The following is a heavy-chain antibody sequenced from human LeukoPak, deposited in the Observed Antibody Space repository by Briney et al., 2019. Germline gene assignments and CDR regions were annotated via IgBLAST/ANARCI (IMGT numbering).Heavy chain of an antibody. CDR1: GGSISSGGYY. Sequence: SQTLSLTCTVSGGSISSGGYYWSWIRQHPGTGLEWIGYIYYSGSTYYNPSLKSRVTISVDTSKNQFSLKLSSVTAADTAVYYCARGEGCSSTSCYTTYWFDPWGQGTLVTVSS. V-gene: IGHV4-31*03. D-gene: IGHD2-2*02. CDR2: IYYSGST. CDR3: ARGEGCSSTSCYTTYWFDP. J-gene: IGHJ5*02.